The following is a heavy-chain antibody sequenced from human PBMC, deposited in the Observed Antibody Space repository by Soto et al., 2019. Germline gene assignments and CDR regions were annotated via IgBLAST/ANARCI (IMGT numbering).Heavy chain of an antibody. CDR1: GYTLTELS. Sequence: ASVKVSCKVSGYTLTELSMHWVRQAPGKGLEWMGGFDPEDGETIYAQKFQGRVTMTEDTSTDTAYMELSSLRSEDTAVYYCATGGGRFHAFDIWGQGTMVTVSS. CDR2: FDPEDGET. V-gene: IGHV1-24*01. CDR3: ATGGGRFHAFDI. J-gene: IGHJ3*02. D-gene: IGHD2-15*01.